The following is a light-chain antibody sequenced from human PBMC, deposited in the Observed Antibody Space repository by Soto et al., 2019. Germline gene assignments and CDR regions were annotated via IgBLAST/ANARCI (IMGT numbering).Light chain of an antibody. CDR3: HSYESNNVV. J-gene: IGLJ3*02. CDR1: SGSIASNY. CDR2: EDN. V-gene: IGLV6-57*03. Sequence: NFMLTQPHSVSESPGKTVIISCTRSSGSIASNYVQWYQQRPGSAPTIVIYEDNQRPSGVPDRFSGSVDSSSNSASLTISGLKTEDEAAYYCHSYESNNVVFGGGTKLTVL.